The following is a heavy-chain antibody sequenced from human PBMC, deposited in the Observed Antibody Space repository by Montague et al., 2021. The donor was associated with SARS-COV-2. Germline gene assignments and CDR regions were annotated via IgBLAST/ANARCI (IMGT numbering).Heavy chain of an antibody. CDR3: VFLGGHFDY. CDR1: GFSFSSYW. J-gene: IGHJ4*02. CDR2: INSDGSST. D-gene: IGHD3-16*01. Sequence: SLRLSCAASGFSFSSYWMHWVRQAPGKGLVWVSRINSDGSSTSYADPVKGRSTISRDNAKNTLYLRMNSLRAEDTAVYYCVFLGGHFDYWGQGTLVTVSS. V-gene: IGHV3-74*01.